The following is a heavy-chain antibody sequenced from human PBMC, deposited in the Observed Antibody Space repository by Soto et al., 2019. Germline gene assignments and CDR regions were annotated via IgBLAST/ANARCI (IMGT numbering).Heavy chain of an antibody. J-gene: IGHJ6*02. CDR1: GGSISSSSYY. CDR2: IYYSGST. CDR3: ARRRYYYGMDV. V-gene: IGHV4-39*01. Sequence: SETLSLTCTVSGGSISSSSYYWGWIRQPPGKGLEWIGSIYYSGSTYYNPSLKSRVTISVDTSKNQFSLKLSSVTAADTAVYYCARRRYYYGMDVWGQGTTVTVSS.